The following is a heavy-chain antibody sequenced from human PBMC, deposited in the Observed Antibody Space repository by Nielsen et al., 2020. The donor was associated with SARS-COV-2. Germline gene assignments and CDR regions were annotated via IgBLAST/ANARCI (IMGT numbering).Heavy chain of an antibody. CDR2: IEEDGSEK. J-gene: IGHJ6*02. D-gene: IGHD6-19*01. Sequence: GESLKISCAASGFTFSSYWMSWVRQAPGKGLEWVANIEEDGSEKFYVDSVKGRFTISRDNAKNSLYLQMNSLRAEDTAVYYCARVSSMWLTYMDVWGQGTTVTVSS. CDR1: GFTFSSYW. V-gene: IGHV3-7*01. CDR3: ARVSSMWLTYMDV.